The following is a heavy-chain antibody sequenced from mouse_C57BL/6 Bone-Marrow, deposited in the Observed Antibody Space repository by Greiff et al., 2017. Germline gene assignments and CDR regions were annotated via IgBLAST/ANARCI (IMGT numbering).Heavy chain of an antibody. D-gene: IGHD2-13*01. CDR2: ISNLAYSI. CDR3: ARHERLEGFAY. CDR1: GFNFSDYG. Sequence: EVQGVESGGGLVQPGGSLKLSCAASGFNFSDYGMAWVRQAPRKGPDWVAFISNLAYSIYYADTVTGRFTISGENAKHTLYLGMRSLRSENTTMNNCARHERLEGFAYWGQGTLVTVSA. J-gene: IGHJ3*01. V-gene: IGHV5-15*01.